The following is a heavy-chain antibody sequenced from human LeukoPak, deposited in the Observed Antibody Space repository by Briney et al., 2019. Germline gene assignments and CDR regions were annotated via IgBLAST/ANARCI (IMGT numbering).Heavy chain of an antibody. CDR3: ARADSHYDYVWGSYRYLDY. CDR1: GYTFTSYG. D-gene: IGHD3-16*02. J-gene: IGHJ4*02. CDR2: ISAYNGNT. V-gene: IGHV1-18*01. Sequence: ASVKVSCKASGYTFTSYGISWVRQAPGQGLEWMGWISAYNGNTNYAQKLQGRVTMTTDTSTSTAYMELRSLRSDDTAVYYCARADSHYDYVWGSYRYLDYWGQGSLVTVSS.